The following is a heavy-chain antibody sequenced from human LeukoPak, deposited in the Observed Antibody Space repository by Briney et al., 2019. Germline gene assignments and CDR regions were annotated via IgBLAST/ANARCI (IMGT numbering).Heavy chain of an antibody. V-gene: IGHV3-21*01. D-gene: IGHD3-10*02. CDR2: ISSSSSYI. CDR1: GFTFCDYA. Sequence: GGSLRLSCTASGFTFCDYAMSWLRQAPGKGLEWVSSISSSSSYIYYADSVKGRFTISRDNAKNSLYLQMNSLRAEDTAVYYCAELGITMIGGVWGKGTTVTISS. J-gene: IGHJ6*04. CDR3: AELGITMIGGV.